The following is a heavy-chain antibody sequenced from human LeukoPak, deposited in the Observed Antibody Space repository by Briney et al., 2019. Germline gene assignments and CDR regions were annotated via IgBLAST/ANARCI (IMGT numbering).Heavy chain of an antibody. CDR1: GFTFSSYS. D-gene: IGHD3-22*01. V-gene: IGHV3-21*01. J-gene: IGHJ4*02. Sequence: GGSLRLSCAASGFTFSSYSMNWVRQAPGKGLEWVSSISSSSSYIYYADSVKGRFTISRDNAKNSLYQQMNSLRAEDTAVYYCARTIDSSGSNYWGQGTLVTVSS. CDR2: ISSSSSYI. CDR3: ARTIDSSGSNY.